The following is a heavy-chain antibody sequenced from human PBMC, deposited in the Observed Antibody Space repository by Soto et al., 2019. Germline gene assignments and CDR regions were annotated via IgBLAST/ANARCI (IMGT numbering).Heavy chain of an antibody. CDR3: ARPPDGGNSDAFDI. J-gene: IGHJ3*02. Sequence: ASVKVSCKASGYTFTGYYMHWVRQAPGQGLEWMGWINPNSGGTNYAQKFQGRVTMTRDTSISTAYMELSSLRSEDTAVYYCARPPDGGNSDAFDIWGQGTMVTVSS. V-gene: IGHV1-2*02. CDR2: INPNSGGT. D-gene: IGHD2-21*02. CDR1: GYTFTGYY.